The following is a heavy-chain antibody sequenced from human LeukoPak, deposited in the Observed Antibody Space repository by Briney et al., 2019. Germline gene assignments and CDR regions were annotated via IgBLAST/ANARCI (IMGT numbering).Heavy chain of an antibody. Sequence: PGGSLRLSCAASGFTFSSYSMNWVRQAPGKGLEWVSAISGSGGSTYYADSVKGRFTISRDNSKNTLYLQMNSLRAEDTAVYYCAKDVIVVVPAATFDYWGQGTLVTVSS. D-gene: IGHD2-2*01. CDR1: GFTFSSYS. V-gene: IGHV3-23*01. CDR3: AKDVIVVVPAATFDY. CDR2: ISGSGGST. J-gene: IGHJ4*02.